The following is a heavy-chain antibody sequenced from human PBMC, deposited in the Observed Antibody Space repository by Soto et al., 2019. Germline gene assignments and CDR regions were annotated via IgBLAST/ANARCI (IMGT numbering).Heavy chain of an antibody. D-gene: IGHD3-22*01. CDR3: AGAAYYRSSGYYFYYHTMDA. J-gene: IGHJ6*02. CDR1: GGSISSSSYY. CDR2: VYYGGST. Sequence: RSLTCTVSGGSISSSSYYWGWIRQPPGKGLEWIGNVYYGGSTYYNPSLKRRVTISVETSKSQFSLKLSSVTAAGTAVYYCAGAAYYRSSGYYFYYHTMDAWGQGTPASVSS. V-gene: IGHV4-39*01.